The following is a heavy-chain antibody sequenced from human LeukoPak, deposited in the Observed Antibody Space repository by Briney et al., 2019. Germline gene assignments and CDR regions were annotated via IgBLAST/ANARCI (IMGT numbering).Heavy chain of an antibody. CDR3: ARYIFGQLGDYFDY. Sequence: GGSLRLSCAASGFTFSSYSMNWVRQAPGKGLEWVSSISSSSSYIHYADSVKGRFTISRDNAKNSLYLQMNSLGAEDTAVYYCARYIFGQLGDYFDYWGQGTLVTVSS. V-gene: IGHV3-21*01. D-gene: IGHD6-13*01. J-gene: IGHJ4*02. CDR1: GFTFSSYS. CDR2: ISSSSSYI.